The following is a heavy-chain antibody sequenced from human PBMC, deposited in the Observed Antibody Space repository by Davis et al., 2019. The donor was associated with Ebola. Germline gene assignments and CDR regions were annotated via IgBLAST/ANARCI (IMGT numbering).Heavy chain of an antibody. CDR1: GFTFSSYG. V-gene: IGHV3-30*03. Sequence: GESLKISCAASGFTFSSYGMHWVRQAPGKGLEWVAFISYDGSNKYYADSMKGRFTISRDNSKNTLYLQMNSLRAEDTAVYYCARVAYGDSWRWFDPWGQGTLVTVSS. D-gene: IGHD4-17*01. J-gene: IGHJ5*02. CDR3: ARVAYGDSWRWFDP. CDR2: ISYDGSNK.